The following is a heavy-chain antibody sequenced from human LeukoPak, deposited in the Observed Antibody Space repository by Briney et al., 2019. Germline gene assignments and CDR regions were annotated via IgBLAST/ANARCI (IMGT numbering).Heavy chain of an antibody. CDR3: ARPRQQWLAPNYYGMDV. CDR1: GYAFTGYY. Sequence: VASVKVSCKASGYAFTGYYMHWVRQAPGQGLEWMGWINPNSGGTNYAQKFQGRVTMTRDTSISTAYMELSRLRSDDTAAYYCARPRQQWLAPNYYGMDVWGQGTTVTVSS. CDR2: INPNSGGT. J-gene: IGHJ6*02. D-gene: IGHD6-19*01. V-gene: IGHV1-2*02.